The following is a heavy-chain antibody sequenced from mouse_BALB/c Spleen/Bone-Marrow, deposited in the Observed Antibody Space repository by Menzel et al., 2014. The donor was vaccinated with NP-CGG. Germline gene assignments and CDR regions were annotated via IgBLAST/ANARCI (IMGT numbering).Heavy chain of an antibody. CDR1: GFTFTDYY. CDR3: ARDRAARATGYYLEY. V-gene: IGHV7-3*02. Sequence: EVKLVESGGGLVQPGVSLRLSCATSGFTFTDYYMSWVRQPPGKALEWLGFIRNKANGYTTEYSASVKGRFTISRDNSQSILYLQMNTLRAEDSATYYCARDRAARATGYYLEYWGQGTPLPVSS. J-gene: IGHJ2*01. D-gene: IGHD3-1*01. CDR2: IRNKANGYTT.